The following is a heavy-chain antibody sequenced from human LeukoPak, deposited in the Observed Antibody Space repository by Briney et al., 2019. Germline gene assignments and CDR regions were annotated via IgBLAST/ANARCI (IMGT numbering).Heavy chain of an antibody. Sequence: PGASLRLSCAVSGFTFSSYAMSWASQHPGGGMEWVSVISGSGGSTYYADCVKSRFTISRDNSKNTLYMQMNSLRADDTAVYYCAKARVGYYDSSVPHYFDYWGQGTLVTVSS. CDR1: GFTFSSYA. CDR2: ISGSGGST. V-gene: IGHV3-23*01. CDR3: AKARVGYYDSSVPHYFDY. D-gene: IGHD3-22*01. J-gene: IGHJ4*02.